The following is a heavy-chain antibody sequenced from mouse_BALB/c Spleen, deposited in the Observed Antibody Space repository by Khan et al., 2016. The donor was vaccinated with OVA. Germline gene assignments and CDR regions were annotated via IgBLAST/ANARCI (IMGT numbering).Heavy chain of an antibody. Sequence: VQLQESGPGLVAPSQNLSITCTVSGFSLTDYGVSWIRQPPGKGLEWLGVIWGGGTTYYNSALHSRLSISKDNSKSQVFLKMNSLQTDDTAMYYCAKGVWSYYFALDYWGQGTSVTVSS. CDR2: IWGGGTT. CDR3: AKGVWSYYFALDY. V-gene: IGHV2-6-5*01. D-gene: IGHD2-10*02. CDR1: GFSLTDYG. J-gene: IGHJ4*01.